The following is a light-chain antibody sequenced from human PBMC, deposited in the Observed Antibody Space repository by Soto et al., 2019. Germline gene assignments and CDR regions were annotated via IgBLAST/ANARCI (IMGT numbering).Light chain of an antibody. Sequence: EIVLTQSPGTLSLSPGERATLSCRASQSVSSSYLAWYQQKPAQAPRLLIYGASSRATGIPDRFSGSGSGTDFTLTISRLEPEDIATYYCQQSDNLPLTFGGGTKVQI. CDR2: GAS. V-gene: IGKV3-20*01. CDR3: QQSDNLPLT. CDR1: QSVSSSY. J-gene: IGKJ4*01.